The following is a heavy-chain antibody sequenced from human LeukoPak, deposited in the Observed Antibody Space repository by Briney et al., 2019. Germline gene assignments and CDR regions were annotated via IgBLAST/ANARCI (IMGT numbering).Heavy chain of an antibody. CDR3: ARVLPHDSSGYYYAPQFDY. V-gene: IGHV1-18*01. D-gene: IGHD3-22*01. CDR1: GYTFTSYG. CDR2: ISAYNGNT. Sequence: ASVKVSCKASGYTFTSYGISWVRQAPGQGLEWMGWISAYNGNTNYAQKLQGRVTMTTDTSTSTAYMELSSLRSDDTAVYYCARVLPHDSSGYYYAPQFDYWGQGTLVTVSS. J-gene: IGHJ4*02.